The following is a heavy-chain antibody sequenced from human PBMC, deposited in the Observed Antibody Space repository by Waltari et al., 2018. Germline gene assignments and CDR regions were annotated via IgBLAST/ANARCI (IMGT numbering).Heavy chain of an antibody. D-gene: IGHD3-3*01. CDR3: AREGEVLRFLEWYYKPGRFDP. CDR2: ISSSSSYI. CDR1: GFTFSSYS. J-gene: IGHJ5*02. V-gene: IGHV3-21*01. Sequence: EVQLVESGGGLVKPGGSLRLSCAASGFTFSSYSMNWVRQAPGKGLEWVSSISSSSSYIYYADSVKGRFTISRDNAKNSLYLQMNSLRAEDTAVYYCAREGEVLRFLEWYYKPGRFDPWGQGTLVTVSS.